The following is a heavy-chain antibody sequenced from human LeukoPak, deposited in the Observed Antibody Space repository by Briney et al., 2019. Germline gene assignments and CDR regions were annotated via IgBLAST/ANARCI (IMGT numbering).Heavy chain of an antibody. CDR1: GFIFTGVW. CDR2: IKSKSDGGTI. J-gene: IGHJ4*02. Sequence: PGGSLRLSCAVSGFIFTGVWMSWVRQAPGKGLDWVGRIKSKSDGGTIDYAAPVKGRITMSRDDSRKTLSLEMNNLKTEDTGVYYCTTDLDYWGQGSLVTVSS. V-gene: IGHV3-15*01. CDR3: TTDLDY.